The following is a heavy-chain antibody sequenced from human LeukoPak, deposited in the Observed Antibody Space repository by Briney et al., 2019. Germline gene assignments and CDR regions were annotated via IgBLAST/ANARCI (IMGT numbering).Heavy chain of an antibody. CDR1: GFTFCSYG. J-gene: IGHJ4*02. CDR2: ISYDGGNK. D-gene: IGHD3-22*01. Sequence: GGSLRLSCAASGFTFCSYGMHWVRKAPGRGVEWVAVISYDGGNKYYADSVKGRFTISRDNAKNCLYLQMNSLRAEDTALYYCVKGAGYYYDSRFDYWGQGTLVTVSS. V-gene: IGHV3-30*18. CDR3: VKGAGYYYDSRFDY.